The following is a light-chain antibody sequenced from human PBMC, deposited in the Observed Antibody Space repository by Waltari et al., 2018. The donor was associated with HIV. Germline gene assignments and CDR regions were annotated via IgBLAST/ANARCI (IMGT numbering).Light chain of an antibody. CDR2: DKS. Sequence: QSVLTQPPSVSAAPGQKVTISCSGSSSNIGNNYVSWYQQLPGTAPKLLIYDKSQRPAGVPDRFAGYQSGTFTTVGNPGLQTWAEADYYCGTWHSSPSAVAFGGGTKRTVL. V-gene: IGLV1-51*01. J-gene: IGLJ2*01. CDR1: SSNIGNNY. CDR3: GTWHSSPSAVA.